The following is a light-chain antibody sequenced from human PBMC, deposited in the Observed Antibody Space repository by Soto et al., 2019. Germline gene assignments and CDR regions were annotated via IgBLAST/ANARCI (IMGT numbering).Light chain of an antibody. CDR1: SSDVGGYNY. CDR3: SSYTSSSTSYV. V-gene: IGLV2-14*01. J-gene: IGLJ1*01. CDR2: EVS. Sequence: QYALTQPASVSGSPGQSITISCTGTSSDVGGYNYVSWYQQHPGKAPKLMIYEVSNRPSGVSNRFSGSKSGNTASLTISGLQAEDEADYHCSSYTSSSTSYVFGSGTKVTVL.